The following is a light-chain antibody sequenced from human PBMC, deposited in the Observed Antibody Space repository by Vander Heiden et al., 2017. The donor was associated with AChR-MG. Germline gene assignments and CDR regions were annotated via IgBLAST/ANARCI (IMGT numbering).Light chain of an antibody. CDR3: AAWDDSLSVV. CDR1: SSNIGSNY. J-gene: IGLJ2*01. CDR2: RNN. Sequence: QSVLTQPPPASGTPGLRVTLSGSGSSSNIGSNYVYWYQQLPGTAPKLLIYRNNQRPSGVPDRVSGSKSGTSAYLAISGLRSEDEADYYCAAWDDSLSVVFGGGTKLTVL. V-gene: IGLV1-47*01.